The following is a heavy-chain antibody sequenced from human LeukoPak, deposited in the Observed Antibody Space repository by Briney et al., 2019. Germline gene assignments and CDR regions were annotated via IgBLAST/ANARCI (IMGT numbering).Heavy chain of an antibody. J-gene: IGHJ4*02. V-gene: IGHV3-9*01. CDR2: ISWNSGSI. D-gene: IGHD3-22*01. CDR3: AKAYDSSGYYAYFDY. Sequence: GGSLRLSCAASGFTFDDYAMHWVRQAPGKGLEWVSGISWNSGSIGYADSVKGRFTISRDNAKNSLYLQMNSLRAEDTALYYCAKAYDSSGYYAYFDYWGQGTLVNVSS. CDR1: GFTFDDYA.